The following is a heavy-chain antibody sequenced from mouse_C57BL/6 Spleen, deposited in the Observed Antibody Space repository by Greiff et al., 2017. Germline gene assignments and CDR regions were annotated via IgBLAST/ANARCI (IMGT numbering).Heavy chain of an antibody. CDR2: INPSSGYT. Sequence: QVQLQQSGAELARPGASVKMSCKASGYTFTSYTMHWVKQRPGQGLEWIGYINPSSGYTKYNQKFKDKATLTADKSSSTAYMKLSSLTSEDSAVYYCARTGWDSFDYWGQGTTLTVSS. CDR1: GYTFTSYT. D-gene: IGHD4-1*01. J-gene: IGHJ2*01. V-gene: IGHV1-4*01. CDR3: ARTGWDSFDY.